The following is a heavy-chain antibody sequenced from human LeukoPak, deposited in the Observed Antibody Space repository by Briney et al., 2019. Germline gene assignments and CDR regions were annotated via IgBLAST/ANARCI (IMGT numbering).Heavy chain of an antibody. D-gene: IGHD3-9*01. CDR3: ASIRYFDWFPGY. V-gene: IGHV4-4*07. J-gene: IGHJ4*02. Sequence: PSETLSLTCTVSGNSFGDYYWSWIRQPAGKGLEWIGRIYTSGSTTYNPSLKSRVTMSVDTSKSQFSLNLMSVTAADTAVYYCASIRYFDWFPGYWGQGTLVTVSS. CDR1: GNSFGDYY. CDR2: IYTSGST.